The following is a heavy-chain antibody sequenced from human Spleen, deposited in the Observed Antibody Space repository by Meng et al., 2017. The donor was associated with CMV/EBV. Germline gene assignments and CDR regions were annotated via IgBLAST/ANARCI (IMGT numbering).Heavy chain of an antibody. CDR3: ARVIEVEGLTDYFDY. V-gene: IGHV3-53*01. CDR2: IYSGGNT. Sequence: GESLKISCAASGFLVSSNYMSWVRQAPGRGLEWLSIIYSGGNTYYAHSVEGRFTSSRDNSKNTLYLQLNSLRADDTAVYYCARVIEVEGLTDYFDYWGQGTRVTVSS. D-gene: IGHD2-2*01. J-gene: IGHJ4*02. CDR1: GFLVSSNY.